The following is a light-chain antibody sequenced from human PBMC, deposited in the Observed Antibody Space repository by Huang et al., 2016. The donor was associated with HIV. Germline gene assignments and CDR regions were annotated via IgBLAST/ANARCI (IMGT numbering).Light chain of an antibody. CDR1: RNLFYTPKNKNY. V-gene: IGKV4-1*01. CDR2: GAS. J-gene: IGKJ2*01. Sequence: VMIQSPASLAVSLGERATINCKSSRNLFYTPKNKNYLAWYQQKPGQPPKLLFYGASTRESGFPDRFRGGGSGTDFTLTIRSLQAEDVAVYYCQQYFTTPQTFGQGTRVEIK. CDR3: QQYFTTPQT.